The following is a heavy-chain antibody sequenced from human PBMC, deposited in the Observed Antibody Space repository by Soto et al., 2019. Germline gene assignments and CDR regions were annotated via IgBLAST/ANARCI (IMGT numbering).Heavy chain of an antibody. V-gene: IGHV4-39*01. CDR1: GGSISSSSYY. CDR3: ARQQQQLVPFSY. J-gene: IGHJ4*02. D-gene: IGHD6-13*01. CDR2: IYYSGST. Sequence: QLQLQESGPGLVKPSETLSLTCTVSGGSISSSSYYWGWIRQPPGKGLEWIGSIYYSGSTYYNPSLKSRGTISVDTSKNQFSLKLSPVTAADTAVYYCARQQQQLVPFSYWGQGTLVTVSS.